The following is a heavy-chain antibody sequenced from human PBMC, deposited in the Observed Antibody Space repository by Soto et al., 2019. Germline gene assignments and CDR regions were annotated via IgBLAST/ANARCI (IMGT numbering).Heavy chain of an antibody. Sequence: EVQLVESGGRLVKPGGSLRLSCAAFGFTFNNAWMSWVRQAPGKGLQWVGRIKSKTDGGTTDYAAPVKGRFTISRDDSKNTLYLQMNSLKTADTAVYYCTTIANIAAAGSFDYWGQGTLVTVSS. CDR1: GFTFNNAW. CDR3: TTIANIAAAGSFDY. D-gene: IGHD6-13*01. V-gene: IGHV3-15*01. J-gene: IGHJ4*02. CDR2: IKSKTDGGTT.